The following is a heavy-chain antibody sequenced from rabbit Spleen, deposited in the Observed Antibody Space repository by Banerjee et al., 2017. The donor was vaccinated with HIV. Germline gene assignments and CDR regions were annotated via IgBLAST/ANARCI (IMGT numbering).Heavy chain of an antibody. D-gene: IGHD8-1*01. CDR1: GFSFSRNA. V-gene: IGHV1S40*01. J-gene: IGHJ4*01. CDR3: AGGFSTTYYTYFNL. Sequence: QSLEESGGDLVKPGASLTLTCTASGFSFSRNAMCWVRQAPGKGLEWIACIGAGSSGYTNYASWAKGRFTISKTSSTTVTLQMTSLTAADTATYFCAGGFSTTYYTYFNLWGPGTLVTVS. CDR2: IGAGSSGYT.